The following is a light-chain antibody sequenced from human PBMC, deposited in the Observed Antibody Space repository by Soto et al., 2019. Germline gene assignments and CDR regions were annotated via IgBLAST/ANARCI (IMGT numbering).Light chain of an antibody. CDR3: QQYNSYSPLVT. V-gene: IGKV3D-15*01. Sequence: ERVMTQSPDTLSVSPGARAPLSCRASQSVSSNLAWYQQKPGQAPRLLIYDASNRATGIPARFSGSGPGTEFTLTISSLQPDEFATYYCQQYNSYSPLVTFGQGTKVDIK. CDR1: QSVSSN. CDR2: DAS. J-gene: IGKJ1*01.